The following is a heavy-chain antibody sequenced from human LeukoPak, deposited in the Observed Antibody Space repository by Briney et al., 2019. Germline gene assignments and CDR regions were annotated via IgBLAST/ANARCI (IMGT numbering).Heavy chain of an antibody. Sequence: SETLSLTCTVSGGSISSSSYYWGWIRQPPGKGLEWIGSIYYSGSTYYNPSLKSRVTISVDTSKNQFSLKLSSVTAADTAVYYCARGPYRTAMVTYWGQGTLVTVSS. CDR1: GGSISSSSYY. J-gene: IGHJ4*02. V-gene: IGHV4-39*07. D-gene: IGHD5-18*01. CDR2: IYYSGST. CDR3: ARGPYRTAMVTY.